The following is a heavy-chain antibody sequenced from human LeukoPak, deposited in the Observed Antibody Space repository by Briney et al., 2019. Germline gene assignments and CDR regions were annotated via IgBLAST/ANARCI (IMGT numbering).Heavy chain of an antibody. CDR3: ARAGSYYYYYYMDV. Sequence: GGSLRLSCAASGFTFSSYGMHWVRQAPDKGLEWVAVIWYDGSNKYYADSVKGRFTISRDNSKNTLYLQMNSLRAEDTAVYYCARAGSYYYYYYMDVWGKGTTVTVSS. CDR1: GFTFSSYG. CDR2: IWYDGSNK. D-gene: IGHD2-15*01. J-gene: IGHJ6*03. V-gene: IGHV3-33*01.